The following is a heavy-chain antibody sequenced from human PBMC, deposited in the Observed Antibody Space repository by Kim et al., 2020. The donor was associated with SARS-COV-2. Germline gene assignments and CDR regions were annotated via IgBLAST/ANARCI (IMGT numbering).Heavy chain of an antibody. Sequence: TNSNPALKSRVTISVDTSKNQFSLKLSSVTAADTAVYYCARPRGYYAFDYWGQGTLVTVSS. CDR3: ARPRGYYAFDY. CDR2: T. D-gene: IGHD3-22*01. V-gene: IGHV4-34*01. J-gene: IGHJ4*02.